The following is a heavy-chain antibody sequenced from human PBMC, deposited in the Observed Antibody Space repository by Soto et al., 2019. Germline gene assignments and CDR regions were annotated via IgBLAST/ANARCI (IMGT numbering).Heavy chain of an antibody. CDR3: ARVTDYYESSGYFDY. J-gene: IGHJ4*02. V-gene: IGHV3-7*01. CDR2: IKQDGSEK. Sequence: EVQLVESGGGLVQPGGSLRLSCAASGFTFSSYWMSWVRQAPGEWLEWVANIKQDGSEKYYVDSVKGRFTISRDNAKNSLNLQMNSLRAEDTAVYYCARVTDYYESSGYFDYRGQGTLVSVSS. CDR1: GFTFSSYW. D-gene: IGHD3-22*01.